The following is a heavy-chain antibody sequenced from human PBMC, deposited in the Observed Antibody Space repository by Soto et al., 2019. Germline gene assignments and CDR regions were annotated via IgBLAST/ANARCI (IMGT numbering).Heavy chain of an antibody. Sequence: SVKVACKAYGGSFSSYAISWVRQAPGQGLEWMGGIIPIFGTANYAQKFQGRVTITADESTSTVYMELSSLRSEDTAVYYCAREVAAGHGGGYWGQGSLVT. D-gene: IGHD2-15*01. CDR3: AREVAAGHGGGY. V-gene: IGHV1-69*13. CDR1: GGSFSSYA. J-gene: IGHJ4*02. CDR2: IIPIFGTA.